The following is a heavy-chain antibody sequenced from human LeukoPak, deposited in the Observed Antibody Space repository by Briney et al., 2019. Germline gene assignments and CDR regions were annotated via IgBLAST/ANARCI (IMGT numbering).Heavy chain of an antibody. CDR1: GFTFSSYE. V-gene: IGHV3-48*03. CDR2: ISSSGSTI. Sequence: GGSLRLSCAASGFTFSSYEMNWVRQAPGRGLEWVSYISSSGSTIFYADSVKGRFTISRDNAENSLYLQMNSLRAEDTAVYYCARGAPTVTPTPFDYWGQGTLFTVSS. J-gene: IGHJ4*02. D-gene: IGHD4-17*01. CDR3: ARGAPTVTPTPFDY.